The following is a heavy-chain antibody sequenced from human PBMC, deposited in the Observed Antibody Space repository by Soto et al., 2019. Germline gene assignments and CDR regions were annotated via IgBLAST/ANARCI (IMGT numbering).Heavy chain of an antibody. Sequence: TLSLTCTFSVCSISSGGYYWSWIRQHPGNGLEWIGYIYYSGSTYYNPSLKSRVTISVDTSKNQFSLKLSSVTAADTAVYYCARYYYDSSSSNWGQGTLVTVSS. CDR1: VCSISSGGYY. CDR2: IYYSGST. V-gene: IGHV4-31*03. J-gene: IGHJ4*02. D-gene: IGHD3-22*01. CDR3: ARYYYDSSSSN.